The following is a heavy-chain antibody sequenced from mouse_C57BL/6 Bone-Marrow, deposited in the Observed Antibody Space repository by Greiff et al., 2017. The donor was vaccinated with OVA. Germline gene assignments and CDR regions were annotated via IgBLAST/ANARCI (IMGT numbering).Heavy chain of an antibody. V-gene: IGHV5-9-1*02. Sequence: EVKVVESGEGLVKPGGSLKLSCAASGFTFSSYAMSWLRQTPEKRLEWVAYISSGGDYIYYADTVKGRFTISRDNARNTLYLQMSSLKSEDTAMYYCTRLLDAMDYWGQGTSVTVSS. CDR2: ISSGGDYI. J-gene: IGHJ4*01. D-gene: IGHD2-1*01. CDR3: TRLLDAMDY. CDR1: GFTFSSYA.